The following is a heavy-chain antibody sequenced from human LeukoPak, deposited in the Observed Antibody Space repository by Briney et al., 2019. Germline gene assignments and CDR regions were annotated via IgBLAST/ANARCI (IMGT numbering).Heavy chain of an antibody. Sequence: KPSETLSLTCTVSGGSISSSSYYWGWIRQPPGKGLEWIGSIYHSGSTYYNPSLKSRVTISVDTSKNQFSLKLSSVTAADTAVYYCARQGTYYDFWSGYFVDYWGQGTLVTVSS. CDR1: GGSISSSSYY. CDR3: ARQGTYYDFWSGYFVDY. CDR2: IYHSGST. V-gene: IGHV4-39*01. J-gene: IGHJ4*02. D-gene: IGHD3-3*01.